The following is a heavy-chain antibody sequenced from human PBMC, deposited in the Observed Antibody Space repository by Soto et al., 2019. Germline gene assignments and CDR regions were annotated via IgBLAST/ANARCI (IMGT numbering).Heavy chain of an antibody. V-gene: IGHV4-59*01. J-gene: IGHJ4*02. D-gene: IGHD2-15*01. CDR1: GGSISSYY. Sequence: PSETLSLTCTVSGGSISSYYWSWIRQPPGKGLEWIGYIYYSGSTNYNPSLKSRVTISVDTSKNQFSLKLSSVTAADTAVYYCARVGMGRYCSGGSCGTYILFDYWGQGTLVTVSS. CDR2: IYYSGST. CDR3: ARVGMGRYCSGGSCGTYILFDY.